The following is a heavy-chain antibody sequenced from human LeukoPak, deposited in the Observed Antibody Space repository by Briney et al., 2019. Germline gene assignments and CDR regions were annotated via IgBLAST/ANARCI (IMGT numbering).Heavy chain of an antibody. CDR3: ARTLEYSSSSSVVDAFDI. V-gene: IGHV4-59*01. D-gene: IGHD6-6*01. Sequence: PSETLSLTCTVSGGSFSSYYWSWIRQPPGKGLEWIGYIYYSGSTNYNPSLKSRVTISVDTSKNQFSLKLSSVTAADTAVYYCARTLEYSSSSSVVDAFDIWGQGTMVTVSS. J-gene: IGHJ3*02. CDR1: GGSFSSYY. CDR2: IYYSGST.